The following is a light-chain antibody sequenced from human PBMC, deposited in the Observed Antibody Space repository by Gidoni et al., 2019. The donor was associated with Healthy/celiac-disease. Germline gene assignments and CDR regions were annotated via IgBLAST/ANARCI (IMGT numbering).Light chain of an antibody. Sequence: EIVLTQSPRTLSLSPGERATLSCRASQGVSSSYLAWYQQKPGQAPRLLIYGASTRATGIPDRCSGSGSGTDFTLTISRQEPEDFAVYYCQQYGSLFTFXGXTKVEIK. CDR1: QGVSSSY. CDR3: QQYGSLFT. V-gene: IGKV3-20*01. CDR2: GAS. J-gene: IGKJ4*01.